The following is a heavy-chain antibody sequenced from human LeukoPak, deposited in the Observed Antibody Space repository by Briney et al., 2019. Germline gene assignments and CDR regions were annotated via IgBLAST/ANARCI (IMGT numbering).Heavy chain of an antibody. J-gene: IGHJ4*02. D-gene: IGHD1-1*01. CDR2: ISSNGDST. V-gene: IGHV3-64D*06. CDR1: GFTFSSYA. Sequence: GGSLRLSCSASGFTFSSYAMRWVRQAPGKGLEYVSSISSNGDSTYYADPVKGRFTISRDNSKNTLYLQMSSLRAEDTAVYYCVKDSGKSWNVGLLDYWGQGTLVTVSS. CDR3: VKDSGKSWNVGLLDY.